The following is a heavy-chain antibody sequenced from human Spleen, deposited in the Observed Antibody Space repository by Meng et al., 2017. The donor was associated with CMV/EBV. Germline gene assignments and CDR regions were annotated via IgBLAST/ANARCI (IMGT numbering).Heavy chain of an antibody. D-gene: IGHD2-15*01. CDR3: ARRPGYDNHDY. V-gene: IGHV1-2*02. CDR1: GYTFTGYY. CDR2: INPNTDIT. J-gene: IGHJ4*02. Sequence: ASVKVSCKASGYTFTGYYMQWVRQAPGQGLEWMGWINPNTDITKYAQKFQGRVNMTRDTSISTAYMELRNLTSDDTAVYYCARRPGYDNHDYWGQGTLVTVSS.